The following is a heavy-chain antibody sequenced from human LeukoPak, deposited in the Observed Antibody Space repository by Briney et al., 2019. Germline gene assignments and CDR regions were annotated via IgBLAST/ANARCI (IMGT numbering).Heavy chain of an antibody. V-gene: IGHV1-2*02. CDR3: ARALRWGSYDAFDI. J-gene: IGHJ3*02. D-gene: IGHD4-23*01. CDR1: GYTFTGYY. Sequence: ASVTVSCKASGYTFTGYYMHWVRQAPGQGLEWMGWINPNSGGTNYAQKFQGRVTMTRDTSISTAYMELSRLRSDDTAVYYCARALRWGSYDAFDIWGQGTMVTVSS. CDR2: INPNSGGT.